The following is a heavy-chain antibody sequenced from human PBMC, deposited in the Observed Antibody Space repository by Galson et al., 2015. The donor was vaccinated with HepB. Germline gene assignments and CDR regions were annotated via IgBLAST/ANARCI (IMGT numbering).Heavy chain of an antibody. Sequence: SLRLSCAASGFTFSSYGMHWVRQAPGKGLEWVAVIWYDGSNKYYADSVKGRFTISRDNSKNTLYLQMNSLRAEDTAVYYCARDSPRYCGGDCYISDVWGQGTTVTVSS. CDR2: IWYDGSNK. CDR3: ARDSPRYCGGDCYISDV. J-gene: IGHJ6*02. CDR1: GFTFSSYG. D-gene: IGHD2-21*02. V-gene: IGHV3-33*01.